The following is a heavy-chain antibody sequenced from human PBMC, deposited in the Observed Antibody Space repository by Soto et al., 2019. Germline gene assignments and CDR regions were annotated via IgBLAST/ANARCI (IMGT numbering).Heavy chain of an antibody. CDR1: GFSLRTSGVG. CDR3: AKSGSSGWYGWFDP. CDR2: IYWNDDK. J-gene: IGHJ5*02. V-gene: IGHV2-5*01. Sequence: TCIFSGFSLRTSGVGAGWIRQPPGKALEWLGFIYWNDDKRYSPSLKSRLTITKDTSKNQVVLTMTNMDPVDTATYYCAKSGSSGWYGWFDPWGQGTLVTVSS. D-gene: IGHD6-19*01.